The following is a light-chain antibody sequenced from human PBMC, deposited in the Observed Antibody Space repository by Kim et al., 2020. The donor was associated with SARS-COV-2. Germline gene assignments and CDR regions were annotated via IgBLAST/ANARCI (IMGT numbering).Light chain of an antibody. CDR3: QQSYSTPLT. Sequence: DFQLTQSPSSLSASVGDRVTISCRASQSVTYFLNWYQQKPGKAPKLLIYAGSTLHSGVPSRFTGSGSGTDFTLTITSLQPEDFASYYCQQSYSTPLTFGKGTKLEI. J-gene: IGKJ2*01. V-gene: IGKV1-39*01. CDR2: AGS. CDR1: QSVTYF.